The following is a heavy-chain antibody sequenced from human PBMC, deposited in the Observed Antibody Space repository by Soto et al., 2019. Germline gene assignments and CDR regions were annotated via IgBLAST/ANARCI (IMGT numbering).Heavy chain of an antibody. Sequence: QITLKESGPTLVKPTQTLTLTCAFSGFSLSTSGVGVGWIRQPPGKALEWLALINWNDDKRYRASLQSRLTITKGTANNQEVLTTPHMDPVDTATYCCSHRRGRGFNYAGRDAFFNGGQGTIVTVSS. V-gene: IGHV2-5*01. J-gene: IGHJ4*02. CDR2: INWNDDK. CDR1: GFSLSTSGVG. D-gene: IGHD4-4*01. CDR3: SHRRGRGFNYAGRDAFFN.